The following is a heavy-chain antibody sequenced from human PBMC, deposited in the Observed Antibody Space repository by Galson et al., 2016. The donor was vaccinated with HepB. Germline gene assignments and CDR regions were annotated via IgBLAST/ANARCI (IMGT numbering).Heavy chain of an antibody. CDR2: INSAGNT. V-gene: IGHV3-53*01. CDR1: GFNVISSY. Sequence: SLRLSCAASGFNVISSYISWVRQVPGKGLEWISIINSAGNTYYADSVKGRFTISRDNSENTVFLQMSSLRAEDTAVYYCAKSNGYSNGHGLDYWGRGTLVTVSS. CDR3: AKSNGYSNGHGLDY. J-gene: IGHJ4*02. D-gene: IGHD5-18*01.